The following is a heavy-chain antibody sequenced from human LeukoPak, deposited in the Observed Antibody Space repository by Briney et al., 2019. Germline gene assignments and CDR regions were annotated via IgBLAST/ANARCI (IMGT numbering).Heavy chain of an antibody. V-gene: IGHV3-30*04. CDR2: ISYDGSNK. J-gene: IGHJ6*03. Sequence: GGSLRLSCEASGFTFSNYAMHWVRQAPGKGLEWVAVISYDGSNKYYADSVKGRFTISRDNSKNTLYLQMNSLRAEDTAVYYWARGLAGGWGSYEAYYYYYYMDVGGKGTRVTVSS. D-gene: IGHD3-16*01. CDR3: ARGLAGGWGSYEAYYYYYYMDV. CDR1: GFTFSNYA.